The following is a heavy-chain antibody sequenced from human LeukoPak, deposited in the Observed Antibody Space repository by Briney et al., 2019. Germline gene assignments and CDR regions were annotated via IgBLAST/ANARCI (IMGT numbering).Heavy chain of an antibody. CDR2: MNPKRGNT. CDR1: GYTFTSYD. CDR3: AKAYRGYYYYMDV. J-gene: IGHJ6*03. Sequence: ASVTVSCTASGYTFTSYDINWVRQAAGQGLEWMGWMNPKRGNTDYAQKMKGRVTITRKTKKRTAYMEVSRLRSEDTAVYYCAKAYRGYYYYMDVWGKGTTVTVSS. V-gene: IGHV1-8*03. D-gene: IGHD1-14*01.